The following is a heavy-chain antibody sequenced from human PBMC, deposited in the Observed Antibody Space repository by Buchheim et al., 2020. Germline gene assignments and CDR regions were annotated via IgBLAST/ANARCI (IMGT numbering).Heavy chain of an antibody. V-gene: IGHV3-7*01. Sequence: EVQLVESGGGLVQPGGSLRLSCAASGFTFSSYWMSWVRQAPGKGLEWVANIKQDGSEKYYVDSVKGRFTISRDNAKNSLYLQMNSLRAEDTAVYYCAGEQRPYYYYYGMDVWGQGTT. J-gene: IGHJ6*02. D-gene: IGHD6-25*01. CDR1: GFTFSSYW. CDR3: AGEQRPYYYYYGMDV. CDR2: IKQDGSEK.